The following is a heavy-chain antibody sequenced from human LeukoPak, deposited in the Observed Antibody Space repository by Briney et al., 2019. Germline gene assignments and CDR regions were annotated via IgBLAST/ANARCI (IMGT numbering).Heavy chain of an antibody. V-gene: IGHV3-23*01. CDR2: ISGSGGST. J-gene: IGHJ4*02. CDR1: GFTFSSYA. D-gene: IGHD3-10*01. CDR3: AKGAGLLWFGSTVDY. Sequence: GGSLRLSCAASGFTFSSYAMSWVRQAPGKGLEWVSAISGSGGSTYYADSVKGRFTISRDNSKNTLYLQMNSLGAEDTAVYYCAKGAGLLWFGSTVDYWGQGTLVTVSS.